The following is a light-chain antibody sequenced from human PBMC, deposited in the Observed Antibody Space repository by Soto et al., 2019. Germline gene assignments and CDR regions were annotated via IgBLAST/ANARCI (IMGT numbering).Light chain of an antibody. J-gene: IGLJ1*01. V-gene: IGLV2-14*03. CDR1: SSDVGNYNY. Sequence: QSALTQPASVSGSPGQSITISCTGTSSDVGNYNYVSWYQQHPGKAPKLMIFGVSNRPSGVSDRFSGSKSGNTASLTISGLQAEDEADYHCSSYAGGYYGFGTGTKVTVL. CDR2: GVS. CDR3: SSYAGGYYG.